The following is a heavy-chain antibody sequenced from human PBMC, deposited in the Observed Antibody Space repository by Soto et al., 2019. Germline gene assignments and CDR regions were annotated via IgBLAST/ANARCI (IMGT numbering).Heavy chain of an antibody. CDR2: IYYSGST. V-gene: IGHV4-59*01. D-gene: IGHD1-26*01. CDR1: GSTINSYY. J-gene: IGHJ4*02. CDR3: ARARGSYFCDY. Sequence: SETLSLTCTVSGSTINSYYCSWIRQPPGKGLEYIGYIYYSGSTNYNPSLKSRVTISVDTSKNQFSLTLNSVTAADTAVYYCARARGSYFCDYWGQGTLVTVS.